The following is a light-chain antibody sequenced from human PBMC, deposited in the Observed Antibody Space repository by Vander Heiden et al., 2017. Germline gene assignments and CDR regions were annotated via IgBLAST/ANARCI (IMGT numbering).Light chain of an antibody. CDR2: DAR. CDR3: CSYAGSYTLV. J-gene: IGLJ3*02. V-gene: IGLV2-11*01. Sequence: QSALTPPRSLSRAPGQSVTIPCTGTSSDVGGYNYLSWYQHHPGNAPNLLTYDARKRPSGVPDRFSGSKSGNTASLTISGLQAEDEADYFCCSYAGSYTLVFGGGTKLTVL. CDR1: SSDVGGYNY.